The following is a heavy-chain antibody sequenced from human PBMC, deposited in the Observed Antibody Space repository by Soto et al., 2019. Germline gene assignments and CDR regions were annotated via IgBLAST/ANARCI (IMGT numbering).Heavy chain of an antibody. J-gene: IGHJ6*02. Sequence: GSLRLSCAASGFTLGSYAMHWVRQAPGKGLEWVAVISYDGSNKYYADSVKGRFTISRDNSKNTLYLQMNSLRAEDTAVYYCARAGCSGGSCRFNYYYYYGMDVWGQGTTVTVSS. CDR1: GFTLGSYA. CDR2: ISYDGSNK. D-gene: IGHD2-15*01. CDR3: ARAGCSGGSCRFNYYYYYGMDV. V-gene: IGHV3-30-3*01.